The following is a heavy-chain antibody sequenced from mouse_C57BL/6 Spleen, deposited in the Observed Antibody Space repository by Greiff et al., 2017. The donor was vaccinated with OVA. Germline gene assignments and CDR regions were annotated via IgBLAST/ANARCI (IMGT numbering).Heavy chain of an antibody. CDR3: TRSYDYADYAMDY. V-gene: IGHV1-5*01. J-gene: IGHJ4*01. Sequence: EVQLQQSGTVLARPGASVKMSCKTSGYTFTSYWMHWVKQRPGQGLEWIGAIYPGNSDTSYNQKFKGKAKLTAVTSASTAYMELSSLTNEDSAVYYCTRSYDYADYAMDYWGQGTSVTVSS. CDR1: GYTFTSYW. D-gene: IGHD2-4*01. CDR2: IYPGNSDT.